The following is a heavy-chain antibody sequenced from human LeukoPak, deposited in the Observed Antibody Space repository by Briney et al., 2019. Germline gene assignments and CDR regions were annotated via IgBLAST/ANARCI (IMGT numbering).Heavy chain of an antibody. V-gene: IGHV1-69*13. CDR3: ARVEGSCWYGDAFDI. CDR2: INPIFGTA. D-gene: IGHD6-19*01. J-gene: IGHJ3*02. Sequence: GASVKVSCKASGGTFSSYAISWVRQAPGQGLEWMGGINPIFGTANYAQKFQGRVTITADESTSTAYMELSSLRSEDTAVYYCARVEGSCWYGDAFDIWGQGTMVTVSS. CDR1: GGTFSSYA.